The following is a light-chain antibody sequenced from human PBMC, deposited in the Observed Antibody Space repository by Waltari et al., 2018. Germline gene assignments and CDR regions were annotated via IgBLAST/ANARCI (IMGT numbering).Light chain of an antibody. V-gene: IGKV1-5*03. J-gene: IGKJ1*01. Sequence: DIQMTQSPSPLSASVGDKVTITCRASQTINHCLAWYQLKPGKAPKLLVYDPSTLDTGVPSRFSGSRSETEFTLTISSLQSDDFATYYCHQYNTFSGSFGQGTKVEV. CDR2: DPS. CDR3: HQYNTFSGS. CDR1: QTINHC.